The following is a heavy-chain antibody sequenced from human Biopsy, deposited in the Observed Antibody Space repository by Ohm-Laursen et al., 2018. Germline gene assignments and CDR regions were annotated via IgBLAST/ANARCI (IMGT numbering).Heavy chain of an antibody. CDR3: ARDALGGGSYRFFY. D-gene: IGHD1-26*01. Sequence: SSVKVSCNASGGTFTNYAISWVRQAPGQGLEWMGGIIPIFGTANYAQKFQGRVTITADESTSTAYMELSSLRSDDTAVFYCARDALGGGSYRFFYWGQGSLVTVSS. J-gene: IGHJ4*02. CDR1: GGTFTNYA. CDR2: IIPIFGTA. V-gene: IGHV1-69*01.